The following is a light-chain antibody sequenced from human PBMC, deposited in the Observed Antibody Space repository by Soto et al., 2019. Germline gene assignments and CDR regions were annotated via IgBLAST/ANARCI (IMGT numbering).Light chain of an antibody. CDR1: QSVSNF. CDR3: HQRTNWPPYS. Sequence: EIVLTQSPATLSLSPGERATLSCRASQSVSNFLAWYQQKPGQAPRLLIYDASNRATGIAARFSGSGSGTDFTLTITSLEPEDFAVYFCHQRTNWPPYSFGQGTRLEIK. J-gene: IGKJ2*01. V-gene: IGKV3-11*01. CDR2: DAS.